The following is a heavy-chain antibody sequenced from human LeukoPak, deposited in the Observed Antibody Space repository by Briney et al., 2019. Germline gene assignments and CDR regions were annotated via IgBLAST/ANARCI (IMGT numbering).Heavy chain of an antibody. CDR3: ATHYGSGSYQETNYFDY. V-gene: IGHV3-23*01. CDR2: ISGSGSST. CDR1: GFTFSNYA. D-gene: IGHD3-10*01. Sequence: GGSLRLSCAASGFTFSNYAMSWVRQAPGKGLEWVSAISGSGSSTYYADSVKGRFTISRNNSKNTLYLQMKSLRAEDTAVYYCATHYGSGSYQETNYFDYWGQGTPVTVSS. J-gene: IGHJ4*02.